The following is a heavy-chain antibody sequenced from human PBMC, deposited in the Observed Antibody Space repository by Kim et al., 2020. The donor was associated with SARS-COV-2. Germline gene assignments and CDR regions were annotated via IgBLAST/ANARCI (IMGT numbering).Heavy chain of an antibody. Sequence: GGSLRLSCAASGFTFSSYSMNWVRQAPGKGLEWVSYISSSSSTIYYADSVKGRFTISRDNAKNSLYLQMNSLRDEDTAVYYCARDPHYDILTGYYISLDYWGQGTLVTVSS. D-gene: IGHD3-9*01. CDR2: ISSSSSTI. V-gene: IGHV3-48*02. CDR3: ARDPHYDILTGYYISLDY. CDR1: GFTFSSYS. J-gene: IGHJ4*02.